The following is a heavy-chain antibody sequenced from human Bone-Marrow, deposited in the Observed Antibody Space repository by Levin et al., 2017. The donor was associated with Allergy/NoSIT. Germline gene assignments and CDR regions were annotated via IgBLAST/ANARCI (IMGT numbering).Heavy chain of an antibody. CDR3: ARDTRGYGLDV. J-gene: IGHJ6*02. Sequence: GASVKVSCKTSGYTFSVYGITWVRQAPGQGLEWMGWISGLNGKTNYAHKLQGRITMTTDISTTTSYLELSNLGSDDTAVYYCARDTRGYGLDVWGQGTTVTVSS. CDR2: ISGLNGKT. D-gene: IGHD3-10*01. V-gene: IGHV1-18*01. CDR1: GYTFSVYG.